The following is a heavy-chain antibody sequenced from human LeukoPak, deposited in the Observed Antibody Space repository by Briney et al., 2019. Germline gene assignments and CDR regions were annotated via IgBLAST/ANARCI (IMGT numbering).Heavy chain of an antibody. CDR2: INPGGGRT. Sequence: ASVKVSCKASGYTFTSYYMHWVRRAPGLGLEWMGVINPGGGRTTYAQKFQDRVNMTRDTSTSTVYMELSGLTSADTAVYFCARVTSLARRGRTLVAAAATPFDYWGQGTLVTVSS. V-gene: IGHV1-46*01. CDR3: ARVTSLARRGRTLVAAAATPFDY. J-gene: IGHJ4*02. D-gene: IGHD2-15*01. CDR1: GYTFTSYY.